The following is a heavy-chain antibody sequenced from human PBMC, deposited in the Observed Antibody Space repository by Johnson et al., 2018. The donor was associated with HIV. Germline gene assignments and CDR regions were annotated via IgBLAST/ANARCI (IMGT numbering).Heavy chain of an antibody. D-gene: IGHD3-22*01. CDR1: GFTFGDSA. J-gene: IGHJ3*02. Sequence: VQLVESGGGVVQSGRSLRLSCAASGFTFGDSAIHWVRQATGKGLEWVAVLSYDGSNEYYADSVKGRFTISRDNSKNTLYLQMNSLRAEDTAVYYCARDYHDDRSPRGAFDIWGHGTMVTVSS. CDR3: ARDYHDDRSPRGAFDI. V-gene: IGHV3-30-3*01. CDR2: LSYDGSNE.